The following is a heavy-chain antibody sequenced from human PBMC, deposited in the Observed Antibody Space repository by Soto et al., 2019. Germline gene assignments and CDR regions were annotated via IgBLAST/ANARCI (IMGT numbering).Heavy chain of an antibody. Sequence: PGGTLALSCAASGCSFSSYGMHWGRQAPGKGLEWVAVISYDGSNKYYADSVRGRFTISRDNSKNTLYLQMNSPRAEDKAVYYCAKEGEAAADPGDAFHSWGPGKTVAVS. V-gene: IGHV3-30*18. J-gene: IGHJ3*02. CDR1: GCSFSSYG. CDR2: ISYDGSNK. CDR3: AKEGEAAADPGDAFHS. D-gene: IGHD6-13*01.